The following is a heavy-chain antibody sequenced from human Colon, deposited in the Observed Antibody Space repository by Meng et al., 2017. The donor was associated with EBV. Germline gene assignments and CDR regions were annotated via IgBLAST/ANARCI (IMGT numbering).Heavy chain of an antibody. D-gene: IGHD6-19*01. J-gene: IGHJ4*02. CDR1: GGSVRSGGYY. Sequence: VTLPASGPGLVKPSQTLSLTCTVSGGSVRSGGYYWTWIRPHPGKGLEWFGHLYYSGSTFYNPSLKRRVIISIDTSKNQFSLNLRSVTAADTAVYYCARVSSGWDYFDYWGQGTLVTVSS. CDR2: LYYSGST. CDR3: ARVSSGWDYFDY. V-gene: IGHV4-31*03.